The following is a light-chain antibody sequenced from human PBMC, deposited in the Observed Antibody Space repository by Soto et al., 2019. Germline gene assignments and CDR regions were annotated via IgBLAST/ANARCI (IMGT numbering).Light chain of an antibody. J-gene: IGKJ1*01. V-gene: IGKV3-15*01. CDR2: GAS. Sequence: EIVMTPSPATLSVSPGERANLSCRASQSVSSNLAWYQQKPGQAPRLLIYGASIRATGVPARFSGSRSGTEFTLTINSLEPEDFAVYYCQHFGSSLRTFGQGTKVDIK. CDR3: QHFGSSLRT. CDR1: QSVSSN.